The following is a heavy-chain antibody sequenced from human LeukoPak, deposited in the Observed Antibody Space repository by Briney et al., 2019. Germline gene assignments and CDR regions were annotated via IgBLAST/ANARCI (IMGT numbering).Heavy chain of an antibody. D-gene: IGHD6-13*01. Sequence: SETLSLTCAVYGGSFSGYYWSWIRQPPGKGLEWIGEINHSGSTNYNPSLKSRVTVSVDTSKNQFSLKLSSVTAADTAVYYCARRIWYSSSWSLGVAWFDPWGQGTLVTVSS. CDR3: ARRIWYSSSWSLGVAWFDP. CDR2: INHSGST. CDR1: GGSFSGYY. V-gene: IGHV4-34*01. J-gene: IGHJ5*02.